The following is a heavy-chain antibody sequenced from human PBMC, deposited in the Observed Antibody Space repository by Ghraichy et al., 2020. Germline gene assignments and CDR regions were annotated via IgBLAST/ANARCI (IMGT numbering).Heavy chain of an antibody. Sequence: SETLSLTCTVSGGSISSSSYYWGWIRQPPGKGLEWIGSIYYSGSTYYNPSLKSRVTISVDTSKNQFSLKLSSVTAADTAVYYCARHVVGTLGYCSGGSCYGPRELPQVFDYWGQGTLVTVSS. V-gene: IGHV4-39*01. CDR1: GGSISSSSYY. CDR2: IYYSGST. J-gene: IGHJ4*02. CDR3: ARHVVGTLGYCSGGSCYGPRELPQVFDY. D-gene: IGHD2-15*01.